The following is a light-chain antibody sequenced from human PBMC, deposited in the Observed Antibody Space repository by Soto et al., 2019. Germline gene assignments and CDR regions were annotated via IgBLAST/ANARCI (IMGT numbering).Light chain of an antibody. V-gene: IGKV3D-20*02. CDR1: QSVSSNY. CDR3: QQRSNWLT. CDR2: GAS. Sequence: IVMTQSPGTLYLSPGDGATLSCRASQSVSSNYLAWYQQKPGQAPNLLIYGASNRATGIPARFSGSGSGTDFTLTISSLEPEDFAVYYCQQRSNWLTFGGGTKVDIK. J-gene: IGKJ4*01.